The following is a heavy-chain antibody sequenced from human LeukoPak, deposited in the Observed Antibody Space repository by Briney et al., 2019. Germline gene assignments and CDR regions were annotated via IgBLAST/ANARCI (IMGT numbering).Heavy chain of an antibody. CDR1: GFTFSTYG. Sequence: PGGSLRLSCAASGFTFSTYGMHWVRQAPGKGLEWVAVISYDGSNNYYADSVKGRFTISRDNSKNTLYLQMNSLRAEDTAVYYCAPPVVAGGDYWGQGTLVTVSP. CDR2: ISYDGSNN. D-gene: IGHD2-15*01. J-gene: IGHJ4*02. V-gene: IGHV3-30*03. CDR3: APPVVAGGDY.